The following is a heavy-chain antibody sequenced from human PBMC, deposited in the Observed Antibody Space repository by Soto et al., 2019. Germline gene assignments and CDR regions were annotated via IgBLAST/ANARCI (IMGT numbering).Heavy chain of an antibody. V-gene: IGHV1-69*01. CDR3: ARAWPRGTMTVIDDDNYGMDV. CDR1: GGTFSKYA. D-gene: IGHD3-22*01. Sequence: QEQLVQSGAEVKKHGSSVKVSCKASGGTFSKYAFSWVRQAPGQGLEWMGGIIPLFGTADYAQRFQGRVRITADESTTTAYMELSNLRSDDTATYYCARAWPRGTMTVIDDDNYGMDVWGQGTTVTVSS. CDR2: IIPLFGTA. J-gene: IGHJ6*02.